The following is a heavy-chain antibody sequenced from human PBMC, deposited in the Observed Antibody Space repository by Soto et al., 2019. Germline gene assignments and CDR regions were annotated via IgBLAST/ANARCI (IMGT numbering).Heavy chain of an antibody. J-gene: IGHJ6*02. Sequence: PSETLSLTCIVSNGSISSRSSYWGWIRQTPGKGLEWIGSIYYIGNTYYNPSLKSRVTISIDTSKTQFSLKLSSVTAADTAVYYCARSPTGYSSSGLWNYYGMDVWRQGTTVTVSS. CDR1: NGSISSRSSY. V-gene: IGHV4-39*07. CDR2: IYYIGNT. CDR3: ARSPTGYSSSGLWNYYGMDV. D-gene: IGHD6-13*01.